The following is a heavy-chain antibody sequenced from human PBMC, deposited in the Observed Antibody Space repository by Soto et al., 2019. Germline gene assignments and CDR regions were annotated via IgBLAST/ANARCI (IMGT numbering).Heavy chain of an antibody. CDR1: GGRFRSYS. Sequence: SVEVSSEASGGRFRSYSIRSVRQPPGQGLEWMGGILPIFGTANYAQKLQGRATITADESTRTAYMELSSLRSEDTAVYYCARGHGGLVVLVPYYFDYWGQGTLVTAPQ. CDR2: ILPIFGTA. CDR3: ARGHGGLVVLVPYYFDY. J-gene: IGHJ4*02. V-gene: IGHV1-69*13. D-gene: IGHD2-2*01.